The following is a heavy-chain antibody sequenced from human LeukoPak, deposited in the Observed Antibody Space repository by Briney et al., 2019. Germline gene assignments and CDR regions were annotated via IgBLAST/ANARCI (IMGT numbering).Heavy chain of an antibody. CDR1: GFTFSKSA. CDR3: AKRSPYGGPDY. D-gene: IGHD3-10*01. CDR2: ISGSGDNT. Sequence: PGGSLRLSCAASGFTFSKSAMSSVRQAPGQGLEWVSAISGSGDNTYYADSVKGRFTIPRDNSKNTLYLQMSSLRAEDTALYYCAKRSPYGGPDYWGQGTLVTVSS. V-gene: IGHV3-23*01. J-gene: IGHJ4*02.